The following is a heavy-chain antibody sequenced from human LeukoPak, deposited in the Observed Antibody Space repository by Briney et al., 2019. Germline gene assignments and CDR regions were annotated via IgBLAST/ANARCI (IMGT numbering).Heavy chain of an antibody. V-gene: IGHV4-34*01. J-gene: IGHJ4*02. CDR1: GGSFSGCY. Sequence: PSETLSLTCAVYGGSFSGCYWSWIRQPPGKGLEWIGEINHSGSTNYNPSLKSRVTISVDTSKNQFSLKLSSVTAADTAVYYCARRIRIGLWFGELLSGFDYWGQGTLVTVSS. CDR3: ARRIRIGLWFGELLSGFDY. D-gene: IGHD3-10*01. CDR2: INHSGST.